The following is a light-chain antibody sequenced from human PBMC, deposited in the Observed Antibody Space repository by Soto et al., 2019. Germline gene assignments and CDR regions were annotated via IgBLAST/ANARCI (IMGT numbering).Light chain of an antibody. J-gene: IGKJ3*01. V-gene: IGKV1-27*01. CDR1: QGIRNF. CDR2: AAS. Sequence: DIQMTQSPTSLSASVGDRVTIPCRASQGIRNFVAWYQQKPGKAPKLLIYAASTLQSGLPSRFSGSGSGTDFTLTINSLQPEDVATYSCQKYSSVPVFGPGTKVEIK. CDR3: QKYSSVPV.